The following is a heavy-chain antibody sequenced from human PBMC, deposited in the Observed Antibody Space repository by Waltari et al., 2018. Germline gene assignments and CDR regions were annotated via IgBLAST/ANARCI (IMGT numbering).Heavy chain of an antibody. CDR3: ASGAPYCSSTSCPPLYYYYGMDV. J-gene: IGHJ6*02. Sequence: EVQLVESGGGLVQPGGSLRLSCAASGFTFSSYEMNWVRQAPGTGLEWVSYISSSGSTIYYADSVNGRFTIARDNAKNSLYLQMNNLRAEDTAVYYCASGAPYCSSTSCPPLYYYYGMDVWGQGTTVTVSS. CDR2: ISSSGSTI. CDR1: GFTFSSYE. V-gene: IGHV3-48*03. D-gene: IGHD2-2*01.